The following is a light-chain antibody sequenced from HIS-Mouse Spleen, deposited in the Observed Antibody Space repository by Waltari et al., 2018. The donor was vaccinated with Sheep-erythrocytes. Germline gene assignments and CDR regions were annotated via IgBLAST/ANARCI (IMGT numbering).Light chain of an antibody. Sequence: QSALTQPRSVSGSPGQSVTLSCTGTSSDVGGYNYVSGYQQHPGKAPTRMIYDVSKRPSGVPDRFSGSKSGNTASLTISGLQAEDEADYYCCSYAGSYNHVFATGTKVTVL. J-gene: IGLJ1*01. CDR2: DVS. CDR1: SSDVGGYNY. CDR3: CSYAGSYNHV. V-gene: IGLV2-11*01.